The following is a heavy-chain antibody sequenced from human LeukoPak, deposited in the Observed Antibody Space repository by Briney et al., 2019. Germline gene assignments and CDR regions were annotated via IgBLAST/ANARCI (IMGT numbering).Heavy chain of an antibody. CDR3: AKGIRWEIPFDY. D-gene: IGHD1-26*01. CDR1: GFTFSSYG. Sequence: PGGSLRLSCAASGFTFSSYGMHWVRQAPGKGLEWVAFIRYDGSNKYYADSVKGRFTISRDNSKNTLYLQMNSLRAEDTAVYYCAKGIRWEIPFDYWGQGTLVTVSS. CDR2: IRYDGSNK. J-gene: IGHJ4*02. V-gene: IGHV3-30*02.